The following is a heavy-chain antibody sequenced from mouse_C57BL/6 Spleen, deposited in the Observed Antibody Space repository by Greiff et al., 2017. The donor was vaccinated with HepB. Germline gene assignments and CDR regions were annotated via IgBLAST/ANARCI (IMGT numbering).Heavy chain of an antibody. D-gene: IGHD1-1*01. V-gene: IGHV1-64*01. Sequence: QVQLQQPGAELVKPGASVKLSCKASGYTFTSYWMHWVKQRPGQGLEWIGMIHPNSGSTNYNEKFKSKATLTVDKSSSTAYMQLSSLTSEDSAVYYCARVPLGDYGSSYGYFDVWGTGTTVTVSS. CDR3: ARVPLGDYGSSYGYFDV. CDR1: GYTFTSYW. J-gene: IGHJ1*03. CDR2: IHPNSGST.